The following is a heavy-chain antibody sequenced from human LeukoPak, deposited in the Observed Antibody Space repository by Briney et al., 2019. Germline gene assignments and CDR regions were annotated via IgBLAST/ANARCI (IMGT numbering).Heavy chain of an antibody. J-gene: IGHJ4*02. CDR3: ARASGYYDSSGYYSGYYFDY. CDR1: GGSISSGDYY. V-gene: IGHV4-30-4*01. D-gene: IGHD3-22*01. CDR2: IYYSGST. Sequence: SETLSLTCTVSGGSISSGDYYWSWIRQPPGKGLEWIGYIYYSGSTYYNPSLKSRVTISVDTSKNQFSLKLSSVTAADTAVYYCARASGYYDSSGYYSGYYFDYWGQGTLVTVSS.